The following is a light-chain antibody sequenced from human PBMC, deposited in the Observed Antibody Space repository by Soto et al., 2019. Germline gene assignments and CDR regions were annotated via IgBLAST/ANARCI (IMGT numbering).Light chain of an antibody. J-gene: IGLJ1*01. V-gene: IGLV2-14*01. CDR3: SSWTSSSSYV. Sequence: QSVLTQPASVSGSPGLSIAISCSGTSSDVGGYNSVSWYQQYPGKAPKLIIHDVTNRPSGVSDRFSGSKSGNTASLTISGLQAEDEADYYCSSWTSSSSYVFGSGTQLTV. CDR2: DVT. CDR1: SSDVGGYNS.